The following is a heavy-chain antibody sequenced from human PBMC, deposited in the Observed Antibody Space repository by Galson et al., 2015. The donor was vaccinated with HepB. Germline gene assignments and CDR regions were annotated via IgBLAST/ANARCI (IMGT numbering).Heavy chain of an antibody. V-gene: IGHV5-10-1*01. J-gene: IGHJ4*02. D-gene: IGHD4-11*01. CDR3: AAEKPGYSRSWYFFDS. Sequence: QSGAEVKKPGESLRISCQGSGYRFTNYWINWVRQMPGTGLEWVARIDPSDSYTNYNPSLQGRVRVSVDKSTSTAHLQWASLKASDTAIYYCAAEKPGYSRSWYFFDSWGRGTLVTVSS. CDR2: IDPSDSYT. CDR1: GYRFTNYW.